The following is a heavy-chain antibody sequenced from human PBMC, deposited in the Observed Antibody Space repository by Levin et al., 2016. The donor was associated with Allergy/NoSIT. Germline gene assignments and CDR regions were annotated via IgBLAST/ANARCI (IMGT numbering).Heavy chain of an antibody. CDR1: GFTFSSYS. CDR2: ISSSSSYI. D-gene: IGHD5-12*01. V-gene: IGHV3-21*01. CDR3: ARDLRGYSGYEGTKPKYYYYGMDV. Sequence: GESLKISCAASGFTFSSYSMNWVRQAPGKGLEWVSSISSSSSYIYYADSVKGRFTISRDNAKNSLYLQMNSLRAEDTAVYYCARDLRGYSGYEGTKPKYYYYGMDVWGQGTTVTVSS. J-gene: IGHJ6*02.